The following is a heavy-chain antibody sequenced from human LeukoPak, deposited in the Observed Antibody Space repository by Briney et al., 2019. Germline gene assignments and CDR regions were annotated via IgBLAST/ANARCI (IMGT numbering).Heavy chain of an antibody. J-gene: IGHJ1*01. CDR2: IRYDGSNK. Sequence: PGGSLRLSCAASGFTFSSYEMHWVRQAPGKGLEWVAFIRYDGSNKYYADSVKGRFTISRDNSKNTLYLQMNSLRAEDTAVYYCAKEIYGDSTGGRFQHWGQGTLVTVSS. CDR1: GFTFSSYE. CDR3: AKEIYGDSTGGRFQH. D-gene: IGHD4-17*01. V-gene: IGHV3-30*02.